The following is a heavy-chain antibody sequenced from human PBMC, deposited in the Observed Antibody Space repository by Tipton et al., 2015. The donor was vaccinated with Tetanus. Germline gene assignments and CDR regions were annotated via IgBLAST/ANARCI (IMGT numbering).Heavy chain of an antibody. CDR3: AISDVAVADTN. CDR1: GFNFSTNS. J-gene: IGHJ4*02. D-gene: IGHD6-19*01. Sequence: SLRLSCVGSGFNFSTNSMNWVRQAPGKGLEWVSGISAGGGSTYYADSVEGRFTISRDNSKNTLYLQMNSLRAEDTAIYYCAISDVAVADTNWGQGTLVTVSS. V-gene: IGHV3-23*01. CDR2: ISAGGGST.